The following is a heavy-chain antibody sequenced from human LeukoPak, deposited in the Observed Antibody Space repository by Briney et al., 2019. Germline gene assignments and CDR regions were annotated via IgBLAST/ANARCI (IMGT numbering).Heavy chain of an antibody. J-gene: IGHJ4*02. CDR1: GFTFSSYA. D-gene: IGHD3-3*01. CDR2: ISGSGGST. V-gene: IGHV3-23*01. Sequence: PGRSLRLSCAASGFTFSSYAMSWVRQAPGKGLEWVSAISGSGGSTYYADSVKGRFTISRDNSKNTLYLQMNSLRAEDTAVYYCAKTTPFYDFWSGYFDYWGQGTLVTVFS. CDR3: AKTTPFYDFWSGYFDY.